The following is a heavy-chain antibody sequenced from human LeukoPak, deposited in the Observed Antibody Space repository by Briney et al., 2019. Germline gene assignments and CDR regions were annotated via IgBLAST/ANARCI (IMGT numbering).Heavy chain of an antibody. Sequence: GASVKVSCKSSGYTFIDYYIHWVRQAPGQGLEWMGWINPKSGGTNYAQKFQGRVTMTRDTSISTAYMELTSLTSDDTAVYYCARSEIAVATFGYHWGQGTLVTVSS. CDR2: INPKSGGT. V-gene: IGHV1-2*02. J-gene: IGHJ5*02. D-gene: IGHD6-19*01. CDR1: GYTFIDYY. CDR3: ARSEIAVATFGYH.